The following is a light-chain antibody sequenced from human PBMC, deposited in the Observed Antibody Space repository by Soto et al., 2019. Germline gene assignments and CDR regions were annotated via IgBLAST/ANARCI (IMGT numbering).Light chain of an antibody. CDR1: SSDVGGYNY. V-gene: IGLV2-14*01. J-gene: IGLJ2*01. CDR3: SSSTIANTTV. Sequence: QSALTQPASVSGSPGQSITISCTGTSSDVGGYNYVSWYQQHPGKAPKIMIFEVSNRPSGVSNRFSGSKSGNTASLTISGLQAEDEADYYCSSSTIANTTVFGGGTKVTVL. CDR2: EVS.